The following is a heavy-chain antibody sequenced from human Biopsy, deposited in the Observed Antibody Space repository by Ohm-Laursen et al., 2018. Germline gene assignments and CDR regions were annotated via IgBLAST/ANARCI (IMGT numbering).Heavy chain of an antibody. D-gene: IGHD3-3*01. V-gene: IGHV4-31*01. CDR3: ARDLYDFCGGCPFDP. CDR1: GGSISSGGSY. J-gene: IGHJ5*02. CDR2: IFNSANT. Sequence: PSETLSLTCTVSGGSISSGGSYWSWIRQRPGKGLEWIGYIFNSANTYYNPSLKNLITISGDTSKNQFSLKLNSVTAADTAMYYCARDLYDFCGGCPFDPWGQGTLVTVS.